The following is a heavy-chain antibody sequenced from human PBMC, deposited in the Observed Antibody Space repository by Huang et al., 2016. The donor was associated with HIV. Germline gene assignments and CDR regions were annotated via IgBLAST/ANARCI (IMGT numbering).Heavy chain of an antibody. V-gene: IGHV4-61*01. Sequence: QVQLQESGPGLVKPSETLSLTCTVSGGSVSSGSYYWSWIRQPPGKGLEWIGYIYYRGSTNYNPSLKSRVTISVDTSKNQCSLKLNSVTAADTAVYYCAREMAARPGFDYWGQGTLVTVSS. CDR3: AREMAARPGFDY. J-gene: IGHJ4*02. CDR2: IYYRGST. CDR1: GGSVSSGSYY. D-gene: IGHD6-19*01.